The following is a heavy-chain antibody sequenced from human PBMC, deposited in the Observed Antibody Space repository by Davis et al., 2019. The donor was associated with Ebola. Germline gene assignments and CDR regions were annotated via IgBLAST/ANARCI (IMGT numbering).Heavy chain of an antibody. J-gene: IGHJ4*02. CDR1: GGSISSGDYY. CDR2: IYYSGST. CDR3: ARASGSYSRHFDY. Sequence: PSETLSLTCTVSGGSISSGDYYWSWIRQPPGKGLEWIGYIYYSGSTYYNPSLKSRVTISVDTSKNQFSLNLTSVTAADTAVYYCARASGSYSRHFDYWGQGTLVTVSS. V-gene: IGHV4-30-4*01. D-gene: IGHD1-26*01.